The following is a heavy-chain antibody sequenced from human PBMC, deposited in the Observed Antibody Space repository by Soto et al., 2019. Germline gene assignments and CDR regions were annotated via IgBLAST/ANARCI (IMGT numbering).Heavy chain of an antibody. Sequence: GGSLRLSCAASGFTFSGYAMSWVRQAPGKGLEWVCGIRSKANSYATAYAASVKGRFTISRDDSKNTAYLQMNSLKTEDTAVYYCTRKVREDDFWSGNYYYYGMDVWGQGTTVTVSS. CDR3: TRKVREDDFWSGNYYYYGMDV. D-gene: IGHD3-3*01. CDR1: GFTFSGYA. V-gene: IGHV3-73*01. J-gene: IGHJ6*02. CDR2: IRSKANSYAT.